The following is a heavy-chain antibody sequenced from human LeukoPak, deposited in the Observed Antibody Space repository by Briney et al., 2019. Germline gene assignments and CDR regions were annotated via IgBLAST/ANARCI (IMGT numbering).Heavy chain of an antibody. CDR2: IKPDGNDK. Sequence: GGSLRLSCAASKFTFSSYWISWVRQAPGKGLEWVANIKPDGNDKNYLDSVRGRFTISRDNAKNSLYLQMDSLRAEDTAVYYCARDANRVGATGASDIWGQGTMVTVSS. CDR1: KFTFSSYW. J-gene: IGHJ3*02. D-gene: IGHD1-26*01. CDR3: ARDANRVGATGASDI. V-gene: IGHV3-7*01.